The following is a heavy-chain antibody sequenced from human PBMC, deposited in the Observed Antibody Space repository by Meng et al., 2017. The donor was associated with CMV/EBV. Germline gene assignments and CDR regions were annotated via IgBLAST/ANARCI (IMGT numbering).Heavy chain of an antibody. J-gene: IGHJ6*02. Sequence: ASVKVSCKASGYTFTSYYMHWVRQAPGQGLEWMGIINPSGGSTSYAQKFQGRVTMTRDTSTSTVYMELSSLRSEDTAVYYCARGPIWGYDFWSGYLKRYYYGMDVWGQGTTVTVSS. D-gene: IGHD3-3*01. V-gene: IGHV1-46*01. CDR2: INPSGGST. CDR1: GYTFTSYY. CDR3: ARGPIWGYDFWSGYLKRYYYGMDV.